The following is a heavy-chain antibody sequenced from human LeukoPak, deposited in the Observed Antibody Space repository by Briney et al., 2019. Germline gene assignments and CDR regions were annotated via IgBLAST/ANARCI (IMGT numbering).Heavy chain of an antibody. J-gene: IGHJ6*03. Sequence: SETLSLTCAVYGGSFSGYYWSWIRQPPGKGLEWIGEINHSGSTNYNPSLKSRVTISVDTSKNQFSLKLSSVTAADTAVYYCARHQQENWGSEWRIYYYYYMDVWGKGTTVTISS. CDR1: GGSFSGYY. D-gene: IGHD7-27*01. CDR3: ARHQQENWGSEWRIYYYYYMDV. V-gene: IGHV4-34*01. CDR2: INHSGST.